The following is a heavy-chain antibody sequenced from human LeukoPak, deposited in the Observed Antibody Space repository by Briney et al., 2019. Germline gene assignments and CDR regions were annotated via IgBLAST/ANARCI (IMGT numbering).Heavy chain of an antibody. CDR3: ARDGYGLRGKFGY. CDR2: IYYSGST. Sequence: PSETLSLTCTVSGGSISSYYWSWIRQPPGKGLEWIGYIYYSGSTNYNPSLKSRVTISVDTSKNQFSLKLSSVTAADTAVYYCARDGYGLRGKFGYWGQGTLVTVSS. CDR1: GGSISSYY. J-gene: IGHJ4*02. D-gene: IGHD3-16*01. V-gene: IGHV4-59*01.